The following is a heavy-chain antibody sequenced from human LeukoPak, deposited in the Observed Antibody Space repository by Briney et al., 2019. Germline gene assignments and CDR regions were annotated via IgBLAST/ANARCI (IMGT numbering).Heavy chain of an antibody. Sequence: ASVKVSCKASGYTFTDYYMHWVRQAPGQGLELMGWITPHSGGTNYAQKFQGRVTMTRDTSISTVYMEVSRLRSDDMAVYYCARDSSYSSSLYYFEYWGQGTLVTVSS. D-gene: IGHD6-6*01. V-gene: IGHV1-2*02. J-gene: IGHJ4*02. CDR2: ITPHSGGT. CDR1: GYTFTDYY. CDR3: ARDSSYSSSLYYFEY.